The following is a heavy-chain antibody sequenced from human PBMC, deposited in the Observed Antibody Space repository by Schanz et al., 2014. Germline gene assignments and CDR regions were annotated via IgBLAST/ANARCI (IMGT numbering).Heavy chain of an antibody. D-gene: IGHD2-21*01. CDR1: GITLSGYG. CDR2: ISYDGSSK. CDR3: AREDCSATSCYFRY. J-gene: IGHJ4*02. V-gene: IGHV3-33*08. Sequence: QVQLVESGGGVVQPGRSLRLSCAASGITLSGYGLHWVRQAPGKGLEWVALISYDGSSKNHADSVQGRFTISRDNSNNTVYLQMNTLRAEDTAVYYCAREDCSATSCYFRYWGQGTLVTVSS.